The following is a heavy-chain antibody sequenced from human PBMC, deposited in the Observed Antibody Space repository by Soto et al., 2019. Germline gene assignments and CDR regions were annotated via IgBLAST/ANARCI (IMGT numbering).Heavy chain of an antibody. J-gene: IGHJ6*02. D-gene: IGHD3-10*01. V-gene: IGHV3-23*01. Sequence: GGSLRLSCAASGFTFSSYAMSWVRQAPGKGLEWVSAISGSGGSTYYADSVKGRFTISRDNSKNTLYLQMNSLRAEDTAVYYCAKDLLSGFGELLTYYYYGMDVWGQGTKVTVSS. CDR1: GFTFSSYA. CDR3: AKDLLSGFGELLTYYYYGMDV. CDR2: ISGSGGST.